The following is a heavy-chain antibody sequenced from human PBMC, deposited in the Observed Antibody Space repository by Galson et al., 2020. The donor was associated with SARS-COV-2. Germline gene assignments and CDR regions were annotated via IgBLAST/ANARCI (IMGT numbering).Heavy chain of an antibody. V-gene: IGHV1-3*04. CDR2: INIGNGNT. D-gene: IGHD2-15*01. J-gene: IGHJ3*02. CDR1: GYNIRYD. Sequence: ASVKVSCKATGYNIRYDMHWVRQAPGQRPEWMAWINIGNGNTRNSQKFQGRVSITRETSANTAYLELSSLRSEDTAVYYCARDIYCSGGSCYSQAFDMWGQGTMVTVSS. CDR3: ARDIYCSGGSCYSQAFDM.